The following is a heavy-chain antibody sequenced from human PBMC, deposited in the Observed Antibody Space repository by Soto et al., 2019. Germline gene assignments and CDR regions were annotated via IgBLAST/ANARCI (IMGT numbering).Heavy chain of an antibody. CDR3: ARGPPPYSYQDNWFDP. J-gene: IGHJ5*02. V-gene: IGHV1-3*01. CDR2: INAGNGNT. CDR1: GYTFTSYA. Sequence: GASVKVSCKASGYTFTSYALHWVRQAPGQRLEWMGWINAGNGNTKYSQKFQGRVTITRDTSASTAYMELSSLRSEDTAVYYCARGPPPYSYQDNWFDPWGQGTLVTVSS. D-gene: IGHD3-16*02.